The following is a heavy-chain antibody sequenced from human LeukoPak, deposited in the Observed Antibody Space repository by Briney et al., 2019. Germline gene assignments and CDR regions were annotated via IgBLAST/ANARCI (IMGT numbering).Heavy chain of an antibody. CDR1: GGSISSSSYY. J-gene: IGHJ4*02. D-gene: IGHD1-26*01. Sequence: SETLSLTCTVSGGSISSSSYYWGWIRQPPGKGLEWIGSIYYSGSTYYNPSLKSRVTMSVDTSKNQFSLKLSSVTAADTAVYYCARSGGSYRRGGFDYWGQGTLVTVSS. CDR3: ARSGGSYRRGGFDY. V-gene: IGHV4-39*01. CDR2: IYYSGST.